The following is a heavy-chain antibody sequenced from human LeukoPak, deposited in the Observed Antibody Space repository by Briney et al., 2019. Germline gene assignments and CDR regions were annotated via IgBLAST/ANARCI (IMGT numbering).Heavy chain of an antibody. V-gene: IGHV1-2*02. CDR3: ARVRGGIAAAGTLGNAFDI. D-gene: IGHD6-13*01. CDR2: INPNSAGT. Sequence: ASVKVSCKASGYTFTGYYMHWVRQAPGQGLEWMGWINPNSAGTNYAQKFQGRVTMTRDTSISTAYMELSRLRSDDTAVYYCARVRGGIAAAGTLGNAFDIWGQGTMVTVSS. CDR1: GYTFTGYY. J-gene: IGHJ3*02.